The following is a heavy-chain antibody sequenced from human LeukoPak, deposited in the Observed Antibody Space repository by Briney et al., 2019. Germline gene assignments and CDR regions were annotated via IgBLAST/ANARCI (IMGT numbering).Heavy chain of an antibody. V-gene: IGHV4-59*01. Sequence: SETLSLTCTVSGGSISSYYWSWIRQPPGKGLEWIGYIYYSGSTNYNPSLKSRVTISVDTSKNQASQKLSSVPAADTAVYYCARESVAGPFDYWGQGTLVTVSS. CDR2: IYYSGST. D-gene: IGHD6-19*01. CDR1: GGSISSYY. CDR3: ARESVAGPFDY. J-gene: IGHJ4*02.